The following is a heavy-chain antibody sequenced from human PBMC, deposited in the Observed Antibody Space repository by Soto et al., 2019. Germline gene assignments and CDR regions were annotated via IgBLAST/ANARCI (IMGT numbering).Heavy chain of an antibody. D-gene: IGHD4-17*01. CDR3: ARGSGPEYGYYPENYFDY. CDR1: GGSFSGYY. CDR2: INHSGST. Sequence: QVQLQQWGAGLLKPSETLSLTCAVYGGSFSGYYWSWIRQPPGKGLEWIGEINHSGSTNYNPSLKSRVTLAVDTSKNQFSLKLSSVTAADTAVYYCARGSGPEYGYYPENYFDYWGQGTLVTVSS. J-gene: IGHJ4*02. V-gene: IGHV4-34*01.